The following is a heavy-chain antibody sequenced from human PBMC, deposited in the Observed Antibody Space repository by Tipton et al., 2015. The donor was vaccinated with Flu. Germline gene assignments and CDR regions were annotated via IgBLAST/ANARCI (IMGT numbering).Heavy chain of an antibody. CDR1: GGSISSGDYC. V-gene: IGHV4-61*08. J-gene: IGHJ3*02. Sequence: TLSLTCSVSGGSISSGDYCWSWIRQHPGKGLEWIGNIYYSGSISYNPSLKSRVAISVDTSKSQFSLKLSSVTAADTAVYYCAREWGDAFDIWGQGTMVTVSS. CDR3: AREWGDAFDI. D-gene: IGHD3-16*01. CDR2: IYYSGSI.